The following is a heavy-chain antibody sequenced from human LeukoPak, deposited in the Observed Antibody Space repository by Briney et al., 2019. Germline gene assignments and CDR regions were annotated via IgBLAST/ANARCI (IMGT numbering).Heavy chain of an antibody. Sequence: SETLSLTCTISGGSISSSSYYWGWIRQPPGKGMEWIGSIYYSGITYYNPSLKSRVTISVDTSKNQFSLKLSSVTAADTAVYYCFGKNYYYGMDVWGQGTTVTVSS. J-gene: IGHJ6*02. CDR2: IYYSGIT. D-gene: IGHD3-16*01. V-gene: IGHV4-39*01. CDR3: FGKNYYYGMDV. CDR1: GGSISSSSYY.